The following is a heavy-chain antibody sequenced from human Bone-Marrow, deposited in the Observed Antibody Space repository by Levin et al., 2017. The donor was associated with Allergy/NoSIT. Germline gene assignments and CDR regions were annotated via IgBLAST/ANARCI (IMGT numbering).Heavy chain of an antibody. Sequence: GASVKVSCKASGGTFSSNTISWVRQAPGHGLEWMGRIIPMHAIPNYAQRFQGRLTITADKSTSTVSIELSSLRSEDTAVYYCATSAFSSGLYTGDYYYYSAMDVWGQGTTVTVSS. CDR3: ATSAFSSGLYTGDYYYYSAMDV. CDR2: IIPMHAIP. J-gene: IGHJ6*02. CDR1: GGTFSSNT. V-gene: IGHV1-69*02. D-gene: IGHD6-19*01.